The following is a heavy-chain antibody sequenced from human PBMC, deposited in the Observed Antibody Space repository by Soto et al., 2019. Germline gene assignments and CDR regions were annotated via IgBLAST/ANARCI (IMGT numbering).Heavy chain of an antibody. Sequence: QVQLVQSGAEVKKPGASVKVSCKASGYTFTSYYMHWVRQAPGQGLEWMGIINPSGGSTSYAQKSQGRVPMTRETSTSTLYMELCSLRSEYTAVYYCARDREGGYSDGGFQHGGQGPLVTVAS. V-gene: IGHV1-46*03. CDR1: GYTFTSYY. CDR3: ARDREGGYSDGGFQH. J-gene: IGHJ1*01. CDR2: INPSGGST. D-gene: IGHD5-18*01.